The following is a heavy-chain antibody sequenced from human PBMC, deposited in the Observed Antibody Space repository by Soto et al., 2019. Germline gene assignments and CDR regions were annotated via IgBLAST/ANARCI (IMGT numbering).Heavy chain of an antibody. J-gene: IGHJ3*01. CDR2: VYYSGST. Sequence: SETLSLTCTVSGGSISNTSYYWGWLRRIPGEDLEWISTVYYSGSTYYDPSVKGRLTISVDTYKNQFSLKLNSVTAADTAIYYCARRGYCAGDCYTFDVWGQGAMVTVSS. CDR1: GGSISNTSYY. CDR3: ARRGYCAGDCYTFDV. V-gene: IGHV4-39*01. D-gene: IGHD2-21*02.